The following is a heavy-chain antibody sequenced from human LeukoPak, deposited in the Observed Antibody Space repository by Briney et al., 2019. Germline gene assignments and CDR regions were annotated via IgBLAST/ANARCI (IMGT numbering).Heavy chain of an antibody. CDR2: INPSGGTT. V-gene: IGHV1-46*01. J-gene: IGHJ4*02. CDR1: GYTFTTYY. Sequence: ASVKVSCKTSGYTFTTYYMHWVRQAPGQGLEWMGIINPSGGTTNYAQKFQDRVTMTRDTSTTTLYMELSSLRSEDTAVYYCARGRPGSGWSFDYWGQGTLVTVSS. D-gene: IGHD6-19*01. CDR3: ARGRPGSGWSFDY.